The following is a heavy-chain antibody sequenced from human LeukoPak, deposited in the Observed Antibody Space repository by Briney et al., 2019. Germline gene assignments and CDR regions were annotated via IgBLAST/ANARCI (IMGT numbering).Heavy chain of an antibody. CDR2: IWYDGSNK. CDR1: GFTFSSYG. CDR3: ARDRLWFGELFSPGWFDP. D-gene: IGHD3-10*01. V-gene: IGHV3-33*01. J-gene: IGHJ5*02. Sequence: GGSLRLSCAASGFTFSSYGMHWVRQAPGKGLEWVAAIWYDGSNKYYADSVKGRFTISRDNSKNTLYLQMNSLRAEDTAVYYCARDRLWFGELFSPGWFDPWGQGTLVTVSS.